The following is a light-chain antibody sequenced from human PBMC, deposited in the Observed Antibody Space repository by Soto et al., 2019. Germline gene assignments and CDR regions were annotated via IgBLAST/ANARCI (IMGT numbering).Light chain of an antibody. V-gene: IGKV3-20*01. CDR1: QSVSNSY. J-gene: IGKJ1*01. CDR3: QHYGSSWT. CDR2: GAS. Sequence: EIGLTQSPGTLSLSPGEKATLSCRASQSVSNSYLAWYQQTPGRAPRLLIYGASNRATGIPDRFSGRGSGTDFTLTITRLEPEDFAMYYCQHYGSSWTFGQGTKVENK.